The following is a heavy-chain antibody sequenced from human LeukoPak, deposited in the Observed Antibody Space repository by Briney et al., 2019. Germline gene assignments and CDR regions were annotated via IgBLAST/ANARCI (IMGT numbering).Heavy chain of an antibody. CDR2: ISSSSSTI. V-gene: IGHV3-48*01. CDR3: ARAYYGAGSYSFDY. Sequence: TGGSLRLSCAASGFTFSSYSMNWVRQAPGKGLEWVSYISSSSSTIYYADSVKGRFTISRDNAKNSLYLQMNSLRAEDTAVYYCARAYYGAGSYSFDYWGQGTLVTVSS. CDR1: GFTFSSYS. D-gene: IGHD3-10*01. J-gene: IGHJ4*02.